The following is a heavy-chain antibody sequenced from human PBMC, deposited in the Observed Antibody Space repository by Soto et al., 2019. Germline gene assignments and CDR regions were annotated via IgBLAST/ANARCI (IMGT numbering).Heavy chain of an antibody. CDR2: TRNKANSHTT. V-gene: IGHV3-72*01. J-gene: IGHJ4*02. D-gene: IGHD4-17*01. CDR3: ARATTVTDY. CDR1: GFTFSDHY. Sequence: GGSLRLSCAASGFTFSDHYMDWVRQAPGKGLEWVGRTRNKANSHTTEYAASVKGRFTISRDDSKNSLYLQMNSLKVEDTAVYYCARATTVTDYWGQGALVTVS.